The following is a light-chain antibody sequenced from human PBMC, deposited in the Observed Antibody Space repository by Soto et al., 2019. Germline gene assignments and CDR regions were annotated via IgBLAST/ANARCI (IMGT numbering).Light chain of an antibody. V-gene: IGLV2-14*01. CDR1: SSDIGTYDY. J-gene: IGLJ2*01. CDR3: SSYTTTTTHVV. Sequence: QSVLTQPASVSGSPGQSITISCTGTSSDIGTYDYVSWYQHHPGKAPKLMIYEVTNRPSGVSDRFSGSKSGKTASLTISGLPAEDEADYCCSSYTTTTTHVVFGGGTKLTVL. CDR2: EVT.